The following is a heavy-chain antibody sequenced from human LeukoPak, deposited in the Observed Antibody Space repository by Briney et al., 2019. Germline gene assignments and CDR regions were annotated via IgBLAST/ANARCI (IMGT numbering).Heavy chain of an antibody. V-gene: IGHV4-34*01. CDR3: ARRGISSSSSYNGDFDH. Sequence: PSETLSLTCAVYGGSLRDYFWSWIRQSPGSRMEWIGEIDHSGRTNYNPSFKSRVTISVDTSKNQFSLSLRSVSAADTAVVHCARRGISSSSSYNGDFDHWGQGTLVTVSS. CDR2: IDHSGRT. D-gene: IGHD3-10*01. J-gene: IGHJ4*02. CDR1: GGSLRDYF.